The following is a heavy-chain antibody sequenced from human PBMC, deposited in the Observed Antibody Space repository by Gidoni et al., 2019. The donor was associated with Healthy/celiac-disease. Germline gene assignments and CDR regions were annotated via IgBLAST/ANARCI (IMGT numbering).Heavy chain of an antibody. D-gene: IGHD4-17*01. V-gene: IGHV3-48*03. CDR2: ISSSGSTI. CDR1: GFTFSSYE. Sequence: EVQLVESGGGLVQPGGSLSLSCAASGFTFSSYEMNWVRQAPGKGLEWVSYISSSGSTIYYADSVKGRFTISRDNAKNSLYLQMNSLRAEDTAVYYCARDPGYGDYACDYWGQGTLVTVSS. J-gene: IGHJ4*02. CDR3: ARDPGYGDYACDY.